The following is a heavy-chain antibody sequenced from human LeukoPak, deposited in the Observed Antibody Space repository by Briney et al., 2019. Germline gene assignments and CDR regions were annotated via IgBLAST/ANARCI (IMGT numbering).Heavy chain of an antibody. V-gene: IGHV5-51*01. CDR3: ARSRAETVPVWGSYRHHDAFDI. CDR1: GYSFTNYC. CDR2: IYPGDADT. D-gene: IGHD3-16*02. Sequence: GESLKISCKGAGYSFTNYCIGWVRQMPGKGLEGMGIIYPGDADTTYKPSFQGQVTISADKSIRTAYLQWSSLNASDTAMYYCARSRAETVPVWGSYRHHDAFDIWGQGTMVTVSS. J-gene: IGHJ3*02.